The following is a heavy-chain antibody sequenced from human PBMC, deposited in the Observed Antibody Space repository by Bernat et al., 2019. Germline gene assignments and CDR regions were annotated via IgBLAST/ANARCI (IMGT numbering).Heavy chain of an antibody. Sequence: EVQLVESGGGLVQPGGSLRLSCAASGFTFSSDSMNWVRQAPGKGLAWVSYISSSSSTIYYADSVKGRFTISRDNAKNSLYLKVNGLRDEDTAVYYCARVDRSSRLNAFDIWDQGKMVTVSS. D-gene: IGHD6-13*01. CDR2: ISSSSSTI. CDR1: GFTFSSDS. J-gene: IGHJ3*02. V-gene: IGHV3-48*02. CDR3: ARVDRSSRLNAFDI.